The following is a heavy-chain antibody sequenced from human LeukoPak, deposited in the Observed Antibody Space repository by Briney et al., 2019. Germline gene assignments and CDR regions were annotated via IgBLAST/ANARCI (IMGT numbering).Heavy chain of an antibody. J-gene: IGHJ4*02. D-gene: IGHD3-3*01. V-gene: IGHV1-18*01. CDR1: GYTFTSYG. Sequence: ASVKVSCKASGYTFTSYGISWVRQAPGQGLEWMGWISAYNGNTNYAQKLQGRVTMTTDTSTSTAYMELSSLRSEDTAVYYCARVSAHYDFWSGSQVLPDYWGQGTLVTVSS. CDR3: ARVSAHYDFWSGSQVLPDY. CDR2: ISAYNGNT.